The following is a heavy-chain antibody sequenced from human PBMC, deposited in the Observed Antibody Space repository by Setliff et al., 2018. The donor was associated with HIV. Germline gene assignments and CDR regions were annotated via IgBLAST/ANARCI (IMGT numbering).Heavy chain of an antibody. D-gene: IGHD3-22*01. CDR3: GGNGYYSIDY. Sequence: SETLSLTCAVSGGSISSNWWSWVRQSPGKGLEWIGEICHSGSTHYNPSLQSRVTISVDKSKSQFSLKLNSVTAADTAVYYCGGNGYYSIDYWGQGTLVTVS. CDR1: GGSISSNW. V-gene: IGHV4-4*02. CDR2: ICHSGST. J-gene: IGHJ4*02.